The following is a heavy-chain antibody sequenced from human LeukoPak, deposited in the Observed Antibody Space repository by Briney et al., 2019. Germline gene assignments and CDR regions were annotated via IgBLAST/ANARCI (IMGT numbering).Heavy chain of an antibody. CDR3: ARRKKEARRGIVVVITTGNYFDY. Sequence: SETLSLTCTVSGYSISSGYYWGWIRQPPGKGLEWIGSIYHSGSTYYNPALKSRVTISVDTSKNPFSLKLSSVTAADTAVYYCARRKKEARRGIVVVITTGNYFDYWGQGTLVTVSS. D-gene: IGHD3-22*01. CDR1: GYSISSGYY. J-gene: IGHJ4*02. V-gene: IGHV4-38-2*02. CDR2: IYHSGST.